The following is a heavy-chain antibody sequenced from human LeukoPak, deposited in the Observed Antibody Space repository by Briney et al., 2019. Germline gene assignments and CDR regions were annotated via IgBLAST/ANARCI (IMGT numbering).Heavy chain of an antibody. J-gene: IGHJ4*02. CDR2: IYYSGST. D-gene: IGHD1-1*01. V-gene: IGHV4-39*07. CDR3: ARDGGKTGTTGFDY. Sequence: SETLSLTCTVSGGSISSSSYYWGWIRQPPGKGREGIGSIYYSGSTYYNPSLKSRFTISVDTSKNHFSLKLSSVTAAATDVYYCARDGGKTGTTGFDYWGPGTLVTVSS. CDR1: GGSISSSSYY.